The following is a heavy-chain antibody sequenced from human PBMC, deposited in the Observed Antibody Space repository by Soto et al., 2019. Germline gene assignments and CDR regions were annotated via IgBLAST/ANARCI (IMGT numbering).Heavy chain of an antibody. Sequence: QVQLVESGGGLAKPGGSLRLSCAASGFTFSDHYMSWIRQAPGKGLEWISYINPSGTNTDYAVSVKGRFTISRDNAENSLYLKMNSLRAEDTALYYCARGHHSMDVWGQGATVTVSS. CDR2: INPSGTNT. J-gene: IGHJ6*02. V-gene: IGHV3-11*06. CDR3: ARGHHSMDV. CDR1: GFTFSDHY.